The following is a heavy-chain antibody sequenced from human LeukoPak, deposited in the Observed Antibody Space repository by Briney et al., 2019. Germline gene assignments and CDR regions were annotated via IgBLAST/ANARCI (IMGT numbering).Heavy chain of an antibody. J-gene: IGHJ5*02. Sequence: PSETLSLTCTVSGGSISSSSYYWGWIRQPPGKGLEWIGSIYYSGSTYYNPSLKSRVTISVDTSKNQFSLKLSSVTAADTAVYYCARDLICSGGSCYWLLNWFDPWGQGTLVTVSS. D-gene: IGHD2-15*01. CDR1: GGSISSSSYY. CDR3: ARDLICSGGSCYWLLNWFDP. CDR2: IYYSGST. V-gene: IGHV4-39*07.